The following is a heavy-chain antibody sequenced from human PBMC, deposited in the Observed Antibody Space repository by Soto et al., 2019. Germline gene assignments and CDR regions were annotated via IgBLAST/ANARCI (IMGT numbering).Heavy chain of an antibody. V-gene: IGHV4-39*07. Sequence: SETLSLTCTVSGGSISSSSYYWGWIRQPPGKGLEWIGSIYYSGNTYYNPSLKSRVTISVDTAKNQFSLKLSSVTAADTAVYYCAREDRGVVVTWGQGTLVTVSS. CDR1: GGSISSSSYY. CDR3: AREDRGVVVT. D-gene: IGHD3-22*01. J-gene: IGHJ5*02. CDR2: IYYSGNT.